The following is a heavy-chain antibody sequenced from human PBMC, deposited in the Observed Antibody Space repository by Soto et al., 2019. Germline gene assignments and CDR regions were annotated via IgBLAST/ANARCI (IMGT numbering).Heavy chain of an antibody. V-gene: IGHV4-30-2*01. Sequence: SETLSLTCAVSGGSISSGGYSWSWIRQPPGKGLEWIGYIYRSGSTYYNPSLKSRVTISVDMSKNQFSLKLSSVTAADTAVYYCARGNYDFWSGSPPTYGMDVWGQGTTVTVSS. CDR3: ARGNYDFWSGSPPTYGMDV. CDR2: IYRSGST. D-gene: IGHD3-3*01. J-gene: IGHJ6*02. CDR1: GGSISSGGYS.